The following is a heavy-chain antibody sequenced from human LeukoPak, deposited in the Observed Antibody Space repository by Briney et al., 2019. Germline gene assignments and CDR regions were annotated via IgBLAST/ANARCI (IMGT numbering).Heavy chain of an antibody. CDR2: INHSGST. Sequence: KPSETLSLTCAVYGGSFSGYYRSWIRQPPGKGLEWIGEINHSGSTNYNPSLKSRVTISVDTSKNQFSLKLSSVTAADTAVYYCARDRGITMVRGVDDAFDIWGQGTMVTVSS. CDR3: ARDRGITMVRGVDDAFDI. D-gene: IGHD3-10*01. J-gene: IGHJ3*02. CDR1: GGSFSGYY. V-gene: IGHV4-34*01.